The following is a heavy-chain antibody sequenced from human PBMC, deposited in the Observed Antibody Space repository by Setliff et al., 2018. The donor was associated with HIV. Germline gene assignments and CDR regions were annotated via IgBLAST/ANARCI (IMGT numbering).Heavy chain of an antibody. J-gene: IGHJ3*02. CDR3: ARVGEVAVNAFDI. CDR1: GYTFTSYA. Sequence: ASVKVSCKASGYTFTSYAMHWVRQAPGQRLEWMGWINAGNGNTKYSQKFQGRVTTTRDTSASTAYMELSSLRSDDTAVYYCARVGEVAVNAFDIWGQGTMVTVSS. D-gene: IGHD3-10*01. CDR2: INAGNGNT. V-gene: IGHV1-3*01.